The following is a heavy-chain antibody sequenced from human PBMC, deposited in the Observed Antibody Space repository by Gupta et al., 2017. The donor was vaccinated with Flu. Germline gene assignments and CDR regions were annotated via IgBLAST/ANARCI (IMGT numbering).Heavy chain of an antibody. CDR3: ARQDIVVVPAAMNYYYGMDV. D-gene: IGHD2-2*01. CDR2: IYPGDSDT. J-gene: IGHJ6*02. V-gene: IGHV5-51*01. CDR1: GYSFTSYW. Sequence: TGSGYSFTSYWIGWVRQMPGKGLEWMGIIYPGDSDTRYSPSFQGQVTISADKSISTAYLQWSSLKASDTAMYYCARQDIVVVPAAMNYYYGMDVWGQGTTVTVSS.